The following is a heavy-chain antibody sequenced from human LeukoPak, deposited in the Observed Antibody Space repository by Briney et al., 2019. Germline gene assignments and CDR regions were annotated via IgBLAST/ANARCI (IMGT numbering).Heavy chain of an antibody. J-gene: IGHJ3*02. V-gene: IGHV1-46*01. CDR3: ARGSAYYYDSSGLGACDI. CDR2: INPSGGST. CDR1: GYTFTTYY. D-gene: IGHD3-22*01. Sequence: ASVKVSCKASGYTFTTYYIHWVRQAPGQGLEWMGIINPSGGSTTYAQKFQGRVTMTRDTSISTAYMELSRLRSDDTAVYYCARGSAYYYDSSGLGACDIWGQGTMVTASS.